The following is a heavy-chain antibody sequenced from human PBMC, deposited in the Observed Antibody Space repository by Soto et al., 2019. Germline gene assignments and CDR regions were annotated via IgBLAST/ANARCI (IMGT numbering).Heavy chain of an antibody. Sequence: QVQLVQSGAEVKKPGSSVRVSCKVSGGSFRNYGITWVRQSPGQGLEWMGGIMPVFGTAVYAQKFQGRVTISADELTTTASLELRSLGSDDTAVYFCARARDYDLLTAREYALDVWGQGTTVTV. CDR1: GGSFRNYG. CDR3: ARARDYDLLTAREYALDV. CDR2: IMPVFGTA. V-gene: IGHV1-69*01. J-gene: IGHJ6*02. D-gene: IGHD3-9*01.